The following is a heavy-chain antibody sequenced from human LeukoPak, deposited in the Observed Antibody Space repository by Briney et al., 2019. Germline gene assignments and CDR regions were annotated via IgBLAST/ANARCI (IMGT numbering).Heavy chain of an antibody. Sequence: PSETLSLTCTVSGGSISSSSYYWGWIRQPPGKGLEWIGSIYYSGSTYYNPSLKSRVTISVDTSKNQFSLKLSSVTAADTAVYCCARGGALYSDRGVWAGFDYWGQGTLVTVSS. J-gene: IGHJ4*02. CDR1: GGSISSSSYY. V-gene: IGHV4-39*07. CDR3: ARGGALYSDRGVWAGFDY. CDR2: IYYSGST. D-gene: IGHD1-26*01.